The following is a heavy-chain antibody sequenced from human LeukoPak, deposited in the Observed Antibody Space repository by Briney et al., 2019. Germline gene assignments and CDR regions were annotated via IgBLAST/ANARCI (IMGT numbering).Heavy chain of an antibody. D-gene: IGHD1-14*01. CDR1: GFTFSSYG. J-gene: IGHJ4*02. CDR2: VRYDGSKK. V-gene: IGHV3-30*02. CDR3: AKDRTPH. Sequence: GGSLRLSCAASGFTFSSYGMHWVRQAPGKGLEWVAFVRYDGSKKYYTNSVKGRFTISRDNSKNTLYLQMNSLRAEDTAVYYCAKDRTPHWGQGTLVTVSS.